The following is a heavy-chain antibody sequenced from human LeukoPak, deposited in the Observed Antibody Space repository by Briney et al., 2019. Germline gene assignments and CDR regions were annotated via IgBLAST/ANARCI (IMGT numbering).Heavy chain of an antibody. CDR2: IYYSGST. J-gene: IGHJ5*02. D-gene: IGHD3-22*01. CDR1: GGSISSGGYY. Sequence: SETLSLTCTVSGGSISSGGYYWSWIRQHPGKGLEWIGYIYYSGSTYYNPSLKSRVTISVDTSKNQFSLKLSSVTAADTAVYYCARELVISSSWFDPWDQGTLVTVSS. CDR3: ARELVISSSWFDP. V-gene: IGHV4-31*03.